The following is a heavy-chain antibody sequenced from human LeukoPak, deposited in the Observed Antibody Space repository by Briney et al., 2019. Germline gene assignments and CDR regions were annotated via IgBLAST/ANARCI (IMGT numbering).Heavy chain of an antibody. D-gene: IGHD2-15*01. V-gene: IGHV3-43*01. CDR3: VKALGYCSGGSCYFDY. J-gene: IGHJ4*02. CDR1: GFTFDDYT. CDR2: ISWDGGST. Sequence: PGGSLRLSCAASGFTFDDYTMHWVRQGPGKGLEWVSLISWDGGSTYYADSVKGRFTISRDNSKNSLYLQMNSLRTEDTALYYCVKALGYCSGGSCYFDYWGQGTLVTVSS.